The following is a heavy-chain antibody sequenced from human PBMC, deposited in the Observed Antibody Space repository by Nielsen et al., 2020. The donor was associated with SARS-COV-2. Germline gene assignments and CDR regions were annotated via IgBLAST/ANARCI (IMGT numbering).Heavy chain of an antibody. CDR1: GFTVSSNY. V-gene: IGHV3-66*01. D-gene: IGHD3-16*01. CDR2: IYSGGST. J-gene: IGHJ3*02. Sequence: GESLKISCAASGFTVSSNYMSWVRQAPGKGLEWVSVIYSGGSTYYADSVKGRFTISRDNSKNTLYLQMNSLRAEDTAVYYCARVLGGPRSFDIWGQGTMVTVSS. CDR3: ARVLGGPRSFDI.